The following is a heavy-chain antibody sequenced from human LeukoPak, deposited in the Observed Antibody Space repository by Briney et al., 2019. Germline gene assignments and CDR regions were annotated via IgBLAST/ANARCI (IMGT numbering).Heavy chain of an antibody. CDR2: IYPGDSDT. J-gene: IGHJ4*02. Sequence: GESLKISCKGSGYSFTSYWIGWVRQMPGKGLEWMGIIYPGDSDTRYSPSFQGQVTISADKSISTAYLQWSSLKASDAAMYYCARYGYHYDSSGYPLLIDYWGQGTLVTVSS. D-gene: IGHD3-22*01. CDR3: ARYGYHYDSSGYPLLIDY. CDR1: GYSFTSYW. V-gene: IGHV5-51*01.